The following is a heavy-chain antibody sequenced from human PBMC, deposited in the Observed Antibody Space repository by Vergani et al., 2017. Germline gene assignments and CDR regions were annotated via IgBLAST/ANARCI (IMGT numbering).Heavy chain of an antibody. CDR1: GFTFSACP. V-gene: IGHV3-23*01. J-gene: IGHJ5*02. Sequence: EVQLLQSGGGVIQPGGSVRLSCAASGFTFSACPMTWVRQAPGKGLEWVSAISARYPSTYYADSVKGRFTISRDNSKNMLYLQMNSLRAEDTATYYCGRKQSPAALMDKPIDIWGQGTLVTVSS. CDR3: GRKQSPAALMDKPIDI. D-gene: IGHD6-13*01. CDR2: ISARYPST.